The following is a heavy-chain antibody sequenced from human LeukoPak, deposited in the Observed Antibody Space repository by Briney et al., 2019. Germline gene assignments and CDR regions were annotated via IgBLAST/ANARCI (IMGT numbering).Heavy chain of an antibody. CDR1: GFTFSSYA. CDR3: AKGEGCSSTSCYYYYYGMDV. Sequence: GGSLRPSCAASGFTFSSYAMSWVRQAPGKGLEWVSAISGSGGSTYYADSVKGRFTISRDNSKNTLYLQMNSLRAEDTAVYYCAKGEGCSSTSCYYYYYGMDVWGQGTTVTVSS. V-gene: IGHV3-23*01. D-gene: IGHD2-2*01. CDR2: ISGSGGST. J-gene: IGHJ6*02.